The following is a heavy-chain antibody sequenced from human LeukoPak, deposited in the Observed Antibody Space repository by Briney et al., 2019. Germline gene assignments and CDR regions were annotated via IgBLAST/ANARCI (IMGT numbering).Heavy chain of an antibody. CDR2: IYSGGST. J-gene: IGHJ4*02. CDR1: GFTVSSNY. Sequence: PGGSLRLSCAASGFTVSSNYMSWVRQAPGKGLEWVSVIYSGGSTYYADSVKGRFTISRDNSKNTPYLQMNSLRAEDTAVYYCARHSSGYFKYYFDYWGRGTLVTVSS. D-gene: IGHD3-22*01. CDR3: ARHSSGYFKYYFDY. V-gene: IGHV3-53*01.